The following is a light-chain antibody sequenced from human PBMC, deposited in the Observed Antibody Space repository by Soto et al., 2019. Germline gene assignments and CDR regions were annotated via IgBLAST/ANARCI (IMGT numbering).Light chain of an antibody. CDR1: SSNIEAGYD. CDR2: GDN. J-gene: IGLJ7*01. V-gene: IGLV1-40*01. CDR3: QSYDSSLSGSSV. Sequence: QSVLTQPPSVSGAPGQRVTISCTGSSSNIEAGYDVHWYQHLPGAAPKLLIYGDNKRPSGVPDRFSGFKSGTSASLAITGLQAEDEADYYCQSYDSSLSGSSVFGTGTQLTVL.